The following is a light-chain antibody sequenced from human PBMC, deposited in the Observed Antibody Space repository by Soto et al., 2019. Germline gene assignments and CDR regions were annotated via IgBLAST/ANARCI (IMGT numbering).Light chain of an antibody. CDR2: GAS. Sequence: EIVLTQSPGTLSLSPGETATLSCRASQSVSSSYFAWYQQRFGQAPRLLIYGASSRATGIPDRFSGSGSGTDFTLTISRLEPEDFAVYYCQQYGSSSWTFGQGTKVEIK. J-gene: IGKJ1*01. V-gene: IGKV3-20*01. CDR1: QSVSSSY. CDR3: QQYGSSSWT.